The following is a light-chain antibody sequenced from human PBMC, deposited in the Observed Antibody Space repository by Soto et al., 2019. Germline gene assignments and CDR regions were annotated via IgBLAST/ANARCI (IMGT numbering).Light chain of an antibody. CDR3: QHSNSYSEA. Sequence: DVRLTQSPSSLSASVGDRVTITCRASQSISSWLAWYQQKPGKAPKLLIYKASTLKSGVPSRFSGSGSGTEFTLTTSSLQPDDFATYYCQHSNSYSEAFGQGTKVDIK. CDR2: KAS. V-gene: IGKV1-5*03. CDR1: QSISSW. J-gene: IGKJ1*01.